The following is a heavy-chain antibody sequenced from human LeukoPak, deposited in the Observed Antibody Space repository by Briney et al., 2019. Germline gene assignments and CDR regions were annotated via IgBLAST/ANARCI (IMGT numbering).Heavy chain of an antibody. CDR2: IYYSGST. V-gene: IGHV4-39*01. J-gene: IGHJ5*02. CDR1: GGSISSSSYC. Sequence: PETLSLTCTVSGGSISSSSYCWGWIRQPPRKGLEWIGSIYYSGSTYYNPSLKSRVTISVDTSKNQFSLKLSSVTAADTAVYYCARIVVVAATNWFDPWGQGTLVTVSS. CDR3: ARIVVVAATNWFDP. D-gene: IGHD2-15*01.